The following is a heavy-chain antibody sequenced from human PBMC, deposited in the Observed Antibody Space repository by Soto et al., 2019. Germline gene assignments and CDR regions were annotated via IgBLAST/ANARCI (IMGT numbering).Heavy chain of an antibody. CDR3: ARLVGNSWLDH. J-gene: IGHJ5*02. Sequence: ASVKVSCKASGYTFTSYGISWVRQAPGQGLEWMGWINGGNGNTYYAEHFQGRVTITRDTSTSTVYMQLSSLTSEDTAVYYCARLVGNSWLDHWGQGTLVTVSS. CDR2: INGGNGNT. V-gene: IGHV1-18*01. D-gene: IGHD6-6*01. CDR1: GYTFTSYG.